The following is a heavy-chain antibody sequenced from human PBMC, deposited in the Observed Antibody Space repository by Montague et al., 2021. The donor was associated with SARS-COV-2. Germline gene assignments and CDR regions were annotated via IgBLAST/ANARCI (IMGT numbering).Heavy chain of an antibody. CDR3: ARIPEYSSGGGPDWYFDL. D-gene: IGHD6-19*01. V-gene: IGHV2-70*01. J-gene: IGHJ2*01. Sequence: PALVTPTQTLTLTCTFSGFSVSTSGLCVSWIRQPPGKALEWLALIDWDDDTYHSTSLKTRLAISKDTSKNQVVLTMTDMDPVDTGTYYCARIPEYSSGGGPDWYFDLWGRGTLATVSS. CDR1: GFSVSTSGLC. CDR2: IDWDDDT.